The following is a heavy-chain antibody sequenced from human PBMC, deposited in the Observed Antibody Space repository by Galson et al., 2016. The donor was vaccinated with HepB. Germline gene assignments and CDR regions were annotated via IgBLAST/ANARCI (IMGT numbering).Heavy chain of an antibody. D-gene: IGHD5-18*01. V-gene: IGHV3-49*03. J-gene: IGHJ4*02. CDR3: TKPRYSYGPCYFDY. CDR1: GFTFGDYA. CDR2: IRSKAYGGTT. Sequence: SLRLSCAASGFTFGDYAMSWFRQAPGKGLQWVGFIRSKAYGGTTEYAASVKGRFTISRDDSKSIAYLQMNSLKTEDTAVYYCTKPRYSYGPCYFDYWGPGPRVT.